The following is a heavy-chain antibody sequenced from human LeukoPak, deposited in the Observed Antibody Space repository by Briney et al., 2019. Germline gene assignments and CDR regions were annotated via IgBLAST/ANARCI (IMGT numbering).Heavy chain of an antibody. CDR2: ISSSGSTI. Sequence: PGGSLRLSCAASGFTFSSYEMNWVRQAPGKGLEWVSYISSSGSTIYYADSVKGRFTISRDNAKNSLYLQMNSLRAEDTAVYYCARDNYDILTGYLYYYYMDVWGKGTTVTISS. J-gene: IGHJ6*03. D-gene: IGHD3-9*01. CDR3: ARDNYDILTGYLYYYYMDV. CDR1: GFTFSSYE. V-gene: IGHV3-48*03.